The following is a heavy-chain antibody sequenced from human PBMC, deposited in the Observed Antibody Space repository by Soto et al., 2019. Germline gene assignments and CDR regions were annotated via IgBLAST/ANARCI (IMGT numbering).Heavy chain of an antibody. CDR1: RYSFTDYY. Sequence: ASVKVSCKPSRYSFTDYYMHWVRQAPGQGLEWMGWINPNSGGTKYAQKFQGRVTMTWDTSISKAYMQLSRLSSDDTAVYYCGRARCYGALGYWGQGTLGTVSS. CDR3: GRARCYGALGY. J-gene: IGHJ4*02. CDR2: INPNSGGT. D-gene: IGHD4-17*01. V-gene: IGHV1-2*02.